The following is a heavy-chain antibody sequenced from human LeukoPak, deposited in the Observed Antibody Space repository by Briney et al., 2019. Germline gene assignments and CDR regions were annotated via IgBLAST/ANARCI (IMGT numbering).Heavy chain of an antibody. CDR3: ARTDTTTVATRRFDY. D-gene: IGHD4-17*01. CDR1: GLTPRLYQ. Sequence: GGSLRLSCVASGLTPRLYQMSGVREAPGKGLEGVANIKQDGSVKYYVDSVEGRFTISRDNAKNSLYLQMNSRRAEETAVYYCARTDTTTVATRRFDYCGEGDLGTVSS. CDR2: IKQDGSVK. V-gene: IGHV3-7*01. J-gene: IGHJ4*02.